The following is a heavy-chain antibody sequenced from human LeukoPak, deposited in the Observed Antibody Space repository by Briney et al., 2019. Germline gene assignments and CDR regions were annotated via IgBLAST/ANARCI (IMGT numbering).Heavy chain of an antibody. CDR2: IYYSGST. V-gene: IGHV4-59*12. Sequence: PSETLSLTCTVSGGSISSYYWSWIRQPPGKGLEWIGYIYYSGSTNYNPSLKSRVTISVDTSKNQFSLKLSSVTAADTAVYYCARAGGFGELLLGWGQGTLVTVSS. CDR1: GGSISSYY. D-gene: IGHD3-10*01. CDR3: ARAGGFGELLLG. J-gene: IGHJ4*02.